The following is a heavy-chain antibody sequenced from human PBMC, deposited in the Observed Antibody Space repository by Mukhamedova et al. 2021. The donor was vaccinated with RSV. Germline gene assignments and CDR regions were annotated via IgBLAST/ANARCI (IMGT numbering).Heavy chain of an antibody. J-gene: IGHJ4*02. D-gene: IGHD3-3*01. Sequence: EYMGIIYPGDSDTRYSPSFQGQVTISVDRSITTAYLQWSGLKASDTAVYYCARLDYDYWSGYYGGDYWGQGTLVSGSS. CDR3: ARLDYDYWSGYYGGDY. CDR2: IYPGDSDT. V-gene: IGHV5-51*01.